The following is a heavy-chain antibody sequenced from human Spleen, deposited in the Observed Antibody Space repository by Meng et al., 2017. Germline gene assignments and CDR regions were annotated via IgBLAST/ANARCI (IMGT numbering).Heavy chain of an antibody. D-gene: IGHD3-22*01. V-gene: IGHV3-7*03. CDR2: IKKDGSEK. CDR1: GFSFSNNW. Sequence: GGSLRLSCAASGFSFSNNWMSWVRQAPGKGLEWVANIKKDGSEKYYVDSVKGRFTISRDNAKNSLYLEVKSLRADDTAFYYCVRGTSGYYYSYFDYWGQGTLVTVSS. J-gene: IGHJ4*02. CDR3: VRGTSGYYYSYFDY.